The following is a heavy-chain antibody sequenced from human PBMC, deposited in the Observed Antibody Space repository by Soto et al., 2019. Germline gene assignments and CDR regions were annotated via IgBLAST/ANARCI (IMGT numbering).Heavy chain of an antibody. CDR1: GGTFSSYA. CDR2: IISIFGTA. CDR3: ARARTDCGYDYDAFDI. Sequence: QVQLVQSGAEVKKPGSSVKVSCKASGGTFSSYAISWVRQAPGQGLEWMGGIISIFGTANYAQKFQGRVTITADESKSTAYMELSSLISEDTAVYYCARARTDCGYDYDAFDIWGQGTMVTVSS. V-gene: IGHV1-69*12. J-gene: IGHJ3*02. D-gene: IGHD5-12*01.